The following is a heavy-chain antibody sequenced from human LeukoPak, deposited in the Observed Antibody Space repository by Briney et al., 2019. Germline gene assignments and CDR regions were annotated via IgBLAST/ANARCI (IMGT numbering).Heavy chain of an antibody. CDR3: AREADIVVVVAATTMVNWFDP. CDR2: INPNSGGT. V-gene: IGHV1-2*02. Sequence: VKVSCKASGYTFTGYYMHWVRQAPGQGLEWMGWINPNSGGTNYAQKFQGRVTMTRDTSISTAYMELSRLRSDDTAVYYCAREADIVVVVAATTMVNWFDPWGQGTLVTVSS. CDR1: GYTFTGYY. J-gene: IGHJ5*02. D-gene: IGHD2-15*01.